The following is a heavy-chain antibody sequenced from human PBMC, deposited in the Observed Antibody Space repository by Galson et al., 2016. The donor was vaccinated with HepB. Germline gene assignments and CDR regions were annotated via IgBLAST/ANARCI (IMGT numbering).Heavy chain of an antibody. D-gene: IGHD1-1*01. CDR3: ARDDLESNYFYYHGMDV. V-gene: IGHV3-30*04. Sequence: SLRLSCAASGFTFSSYTMHWVRQAPGKGLEWVAVISYGGRDEYYADSVKGRSTISRDNSKNTLYLQMDSLGAEDTAVYYCARDDLESNYFYYHGMDVWGQGTTVTVSS. CDR1: GFTFSSYT. CDR2: ISYGGRDE. J-gene: IGHJ6*02.